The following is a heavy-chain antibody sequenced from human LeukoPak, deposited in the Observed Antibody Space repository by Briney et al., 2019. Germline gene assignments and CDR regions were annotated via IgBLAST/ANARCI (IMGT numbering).Heavy chain of an antibody. V-gene: IGHV1-69*04. D-gene: IGHD3-3*01. CDR2: IIPILGIA. Sequence: SVKVSCKASGGTFSSYTISWVRQAPGQGLECMGRIIPILGIANYAQKFQGRVTITADKSTSTAYMELSSLRSEDTAVYYCPRDLNDFWSGNNWFDPWGQGTLVTVSS. J-gene: IGHJ5*02. CDR3: PRDLNDFWSGNNWFDP. CDR1: GGTFSSYT.